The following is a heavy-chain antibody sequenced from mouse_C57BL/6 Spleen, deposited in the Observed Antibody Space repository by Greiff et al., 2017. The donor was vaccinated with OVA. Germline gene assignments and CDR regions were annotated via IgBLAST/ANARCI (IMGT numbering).Heavy chain of an antibody. CDR1: GFTFSSYA. Sequence: EVHLVESGEGLVKPGGSLKLSCAASGFTFSSYAMSWVRQTPEKRLEWVAYISSGGDYIYYAYTVKGRFTISRDNARNTLYLQMSSLKSEDTAMYYCTRDPQLGAMDYWGQGTSVTVSS. CDR2: ISSGGDYI. J-gene: IGHJ4*01. CDR3: TRDPQLGAMDY. D-gene: IGHD4-1*02. V-gene: IGHV5-9-1*02.